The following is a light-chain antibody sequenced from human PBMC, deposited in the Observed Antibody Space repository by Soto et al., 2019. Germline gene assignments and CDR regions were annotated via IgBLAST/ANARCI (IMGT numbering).Light chain of an antibody. Sequence: QSVLTQPASVSGSPGQSITISCTGTSSDVGSYNLVSWYQQHPGKAPKMIISEVSKRPSGISDRFSGSKSGSTASLTISGLQAEDEADYYCCSYAGTSTHTVFGGGTQLNRP. CDR1: SSDVGSYNL. J-gene: IGLJ7*01. V-gene: IGLV2-23*02. CDR3: CSYAGTSTHTV. CDR2: EVS.